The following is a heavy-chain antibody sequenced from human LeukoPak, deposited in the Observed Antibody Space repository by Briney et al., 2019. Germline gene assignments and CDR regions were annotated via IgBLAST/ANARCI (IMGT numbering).Heavy chain of an antibody. CDR2: IRSSGSDT. Sequence: GGSLRLSCAASGFTLRSYALSWVRQAPGKGLEWVSSIRSSGSDTFYADSVKGRFTISRGEPKNTLYLQMDSLRAEDTAIYYCAKQHAATGGYFDYWGQGTLVTVSS. J-gene: IGHJ4*02. CDR3: AKQHAATGGYFDY. V-gene: IGHV3-23*01. D-gene: IGHD6-25*01. CDR1: GFTLRSYA.